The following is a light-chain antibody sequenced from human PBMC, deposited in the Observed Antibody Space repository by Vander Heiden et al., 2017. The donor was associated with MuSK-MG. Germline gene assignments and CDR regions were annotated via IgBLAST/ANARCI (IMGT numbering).Light chain of an antibody. CDR2: LEGSGSY. V-gene: IGLV4-60*03. CDR1: SGHSSYI. J-gene: IGLJ2*01. Sequence: QPVLTQSSSASASLGSSVKLTCTLSSGHSSYIIAWHQQQPGKAPRYLMKLEGSGSYNKGSGVPDRFSGSSSGADRSLTISNLQAEDEADYYCETWDSNTHRVFGGGTKLTVL. CDR3: ETWDSNTHRV.